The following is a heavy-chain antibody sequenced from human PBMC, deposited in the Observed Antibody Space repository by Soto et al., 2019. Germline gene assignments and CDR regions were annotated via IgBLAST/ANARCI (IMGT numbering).Heavy chain of an antibody. D-gene: IGHD6-19*01. V-gene: IGHV1-69*01. CDR2: IIPVFGII. Sequence: QVHLLLQSGAEVKNPGSSVKVACKASGGNPSNSAISWVRQAPGQGLEWMGGIIPVFGIISHAQNFQGRVTITADEAKSTAYMELSRVRSEDTAVYFCAGGRIVVAGSSAYYSMDVWGQGTTVTVSS. CDR1: GGNPSNSA. J-gene: IGHJ6*02. CDR3: AGGRIVVAGSSAYYSMDV.